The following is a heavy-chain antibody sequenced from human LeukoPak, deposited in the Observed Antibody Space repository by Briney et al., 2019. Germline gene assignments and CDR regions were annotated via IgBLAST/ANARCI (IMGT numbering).Heavy chain of an antibody. Sequence: GESLKISCKVFGYSFNSYWITWVHQMPGKGLEWMGIIYPGDSDTRYSPSFQGQVTISVDKTVTTAYLQWSSLKASDSAMYYCARQDGMAYYYFDYWGQGTLVTVSS. J-gene: IGHJ4*02. CDR2: IYPGDSDT. D-gene: IGHD2-21*01. CDR3: ARQDGMAYYYFDY. V-gene: IGHV5-51*07. CDR1: GYSFNSYW.